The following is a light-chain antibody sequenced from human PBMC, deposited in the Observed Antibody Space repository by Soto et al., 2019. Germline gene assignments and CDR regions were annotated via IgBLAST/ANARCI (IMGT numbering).Light chain of an antibody. CDR1: QSVSSN. CDR2: GAS. J-gene: IGKJ4*01. Sequence: EIVMTQSPATLSVSPGERATLSCRASQSVSSNLAWYQQKPGQAPRLLIYGASTRATGIPARXXXXGXGTXXXXXXXXXXSEXXAXXYCQQYNNXPLTFGGGTKVEIK. CDR3: QQYNNXPLT. V-gene: IGKV3-15*01.